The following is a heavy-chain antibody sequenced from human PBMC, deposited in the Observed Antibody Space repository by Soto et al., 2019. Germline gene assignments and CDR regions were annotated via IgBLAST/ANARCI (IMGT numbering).Heavy chain of an antibody. CDR1: GFTFSSYA. Sequence: PGGSLRLSCAASGFTFSSYAMHWVRQAPGKGLEWVAVISYDGSNKYYADSVKGRFTISRDNSKNTLYLQMNSLRAEDTAVYYCAKDLGGSYGPDYWGQGTLVTVSS. CDR2: ISYDGSNK. J-gene: IGHJ4*02. D-gene: IGHD1-26*01. V-gene: IGHV3-30-3*01. CDR3: AKDLGGSYGPDY.